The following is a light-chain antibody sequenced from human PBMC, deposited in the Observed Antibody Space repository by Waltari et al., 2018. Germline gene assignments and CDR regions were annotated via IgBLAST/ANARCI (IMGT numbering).Light chain of an antibody. CDR1: QSVISW. V-gene: IGKV1-5*01. CDR3: QQYDSYVYT. Sequence: DIQMTQSPSTLSASVGDTVTITCRASQSVISWLAWYQQKAGKAPTVLIYDASDLESGVPSRFSGSGSDTEFTLTISNLQPDDFATYYCQQYDSYVYTFGQGTKLEIK. CDR2: DAS. J-gene: IGKJ2*01.